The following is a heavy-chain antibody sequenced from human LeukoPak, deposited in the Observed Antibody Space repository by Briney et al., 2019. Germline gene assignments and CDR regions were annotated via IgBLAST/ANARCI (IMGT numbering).Heavy chain of an antibody. CDR1: GYTFTYYY. V-gene: IGHV1-69-2*01. D-gene: IGHD1-26*01. J-gene: IGHJ5*02. CDR3: AYVGATRWFDP. CDR2: VDPEDGET. Sequence: ASVKISCKVSGYTFTYYYMHWVPQAPGKGLEWMGLVDPEDGETIYAEKFQGRVTITADTSTDTAYMELSSLRSEDTAVYYCAYVGATRWFDPWGQGTLVTVSS.